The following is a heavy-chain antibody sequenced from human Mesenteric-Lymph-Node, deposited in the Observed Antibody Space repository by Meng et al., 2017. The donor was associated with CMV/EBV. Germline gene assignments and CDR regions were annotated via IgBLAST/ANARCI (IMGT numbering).Heavy chain of an antibody. CDR2: IYNGGGT. J-gene: IGHJ4*02. V-gene: IGHV3-66*01. D-gene: IGHD6-19*01. Sequence: GESLKISCAVSGFTVSNNHMNWVRQAPEKGLEWVSVIYNGGGTFYADSVKGRFTISRDNSKNSLYLQMNSLRAEDTAVYYCARAESGWPFDYWGQGTPVTVSS. CDR1: GFTVSNNH. CDR3: ARAESGWPFDY.